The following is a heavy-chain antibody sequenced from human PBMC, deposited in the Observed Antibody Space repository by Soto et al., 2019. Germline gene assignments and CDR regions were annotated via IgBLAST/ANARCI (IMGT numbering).Heavy chain of an antibody. CDR2: TYYRSKWYN. D-gene: IGHD6-13*01. Sequence: SQTLSLTCAISGDSVSSNSAAWNWIRQSPSRGLEWLGRTYYRSKWYNDYAVSVKSRITINPDTSKNQFSLQLNSVTPEDTAVYYCARDPGSIAAAGGNYYGMDVWGQGTTVTVSS. V-gene: IGHV6-1*01. CDR1: GDSVSSNSAA. CDR3: ARDPGSIAAAGGNYYGMDV. J-gene: IGHJ6*02.